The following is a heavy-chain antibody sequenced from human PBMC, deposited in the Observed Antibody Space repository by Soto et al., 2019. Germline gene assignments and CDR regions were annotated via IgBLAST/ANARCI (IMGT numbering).Heavy chain of an antibody. CDR1: GGTFSSYA. V-gene: IGHV1-69*01. CDR3: ARVTHNSGWFDFDY. J-gene: IGHJ4*02. CDR2: IIPIFGTA. D-gene: IGHD6-19*01. Sequence: QVQLVQSGAEVKKPGSSAKVSCKASGGTFSSYAISWVRQAPGQGLEWMGGIIPIFGTANYAQKFQGRVTITADESTSTAYMELSSLRSEDTAVYYCARVTHNSGWFDFDYWGQGTLVTVSS.